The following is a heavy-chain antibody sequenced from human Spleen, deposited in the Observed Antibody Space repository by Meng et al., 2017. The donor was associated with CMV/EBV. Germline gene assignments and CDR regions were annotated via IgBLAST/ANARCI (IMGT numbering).Heavy chain of an antibody. V-gene: IGHV1-2*02. Sequence: SGYSFIGYYVHWVRQAPGQGLEWMGWIKPNSGGTNFAQKFQGRVTMTRDTSISTAYMELSSLRSDDTAVFFCARAGIFKVGTNIIDYWGQGTLVTVSS. CDR3: ARAGIFKVGTNIIDY. J-gene: IGHJ4*02. D-gene: IGHD1-26*01. CDR2: IKPNSGGT. CDR1: GYSFIGYY.